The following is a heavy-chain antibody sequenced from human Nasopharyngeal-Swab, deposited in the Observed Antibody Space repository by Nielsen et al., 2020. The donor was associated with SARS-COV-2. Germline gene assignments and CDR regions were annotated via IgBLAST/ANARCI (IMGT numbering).Heavy chain of an antibody. CDR3: ASLRSAPGDDAFDI. CDR1: GGSIRSGGYS. V-gene: IGHV4-30-2*01. J-gene: IGHJ3*02. CDR2: IYHSGST. Sequence: SETLSPTCTVPGGSIRSGGYSWSWIRQPPGKGLEWIGYIYHSGSTYYNPSLKSRVTISVDRSKNQFSLKLSSVTAADTAVYYCASLRSAPGDDAFDIWGQGTMVTVSS. D-gene: IGHD4-17*01.